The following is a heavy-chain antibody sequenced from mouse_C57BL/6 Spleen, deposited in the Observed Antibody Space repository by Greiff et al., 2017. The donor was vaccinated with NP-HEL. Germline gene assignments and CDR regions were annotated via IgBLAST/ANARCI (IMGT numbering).Heavy chain of an antibody. V-gene: IGHV5-16*01. J-gene: IGHJ2*01. Sequence: VESEGGLVQPGSSMKLSCTASGFTFSDYYMAWVRQVPEKGLEWVANINYDGSSTYYLDSLKSRFIISRDNAKNILYLQMSSLKSEDTATYYCAREEDYFDYWGQGTTLTVSS. CDR1: GFTFSDYY. CDR2: INYDGSST. CDR3: AREEDYFDY.